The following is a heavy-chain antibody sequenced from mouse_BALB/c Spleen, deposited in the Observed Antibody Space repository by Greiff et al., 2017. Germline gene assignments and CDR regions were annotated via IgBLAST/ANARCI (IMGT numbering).Heavy chain of an antibody. CDR1: GFSLTSYG. CDR2: IWSGGST. CDR3: ARNYDYDGGAMDY. Sequence: VQLKESGPGLVQPSQSLSITCTVSGFSLTSYGVHWVRQSPGKGLEWLGVIWSGGSTDYNAAFISRLSISKDNAKSQVFFKMNSLQANDTAIYYCARNYDYDGGAMDYWGQGTSVTVAS. V-gene: IGHV2-2*02. J-gene: IGHJ4*01. D-gene: IGHD2-4*01.